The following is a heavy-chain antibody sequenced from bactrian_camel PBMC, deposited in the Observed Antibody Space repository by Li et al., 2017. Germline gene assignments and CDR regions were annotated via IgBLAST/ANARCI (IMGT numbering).Heavy chain of an antibody. Sequence: HVQLVESGGGSVQPGGSLRLSCRGAGYAYNGYCMSWFRQTPGKEREAVALFNTGGGSPYYADSVKGRFTISQDNAKNTLYLEMTALKPEDSSVYICAADLVPSGGFCYDTSQLHFFNYRGRGTQVTVS. CDR1: GYAYNGYC. CDR2: FNTGGGSP. J-gene: IGHJ4*01. CDR3: AADLVPSGGFCYDTSQLHFFNY. V-gene: IGHV3S1*01. D-gene: IGHD3*01.